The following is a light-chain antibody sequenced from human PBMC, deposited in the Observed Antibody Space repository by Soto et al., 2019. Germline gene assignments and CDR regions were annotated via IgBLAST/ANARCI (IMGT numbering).Light chain of an antibody. CDR1: QSVSSSY. CDR2: GAS. Sequence: EIVLTQSPGTLSLSPGERATLSCRASQSVSSSYLAWYQQKSGQAPRLLIYGASNRATGIPDRFSGSGSGTDFTLTISRLEPEDFAVYYCQQYGRSSWTF. J-gene: IGKJ1*01. V-gene: IGKV3-20*01. CDR3: QQYGRSSWT.